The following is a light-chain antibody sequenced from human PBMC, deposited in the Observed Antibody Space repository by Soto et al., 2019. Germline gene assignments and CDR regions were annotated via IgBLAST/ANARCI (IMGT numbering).Light chain of an antibody. Sequence: QSVLTQPTSVSEAPRQRVTISCSGSSSNIGNNAVNWYQQLPGKAPKLLIYYDDLLPSWVSDRFSGSKSGTSASLAISGLQSEDEADYYCAAWDDSLNGVVFGGGTKLTVL. CDR2: YDD. J-gene: IGLJ2*01. CDR3: AAWDDSLNGVV. V-gene: IGLV1-36*01. CDR1: SSNIGNNA.